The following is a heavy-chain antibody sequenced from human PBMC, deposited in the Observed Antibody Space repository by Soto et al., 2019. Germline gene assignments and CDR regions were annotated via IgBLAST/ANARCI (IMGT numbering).Heavy chain of an antibody. Sequence: EVQLVESGGGLVQPGGSLRLSCAASGFTFSSYWMSWVRQAPGKGLEWVANIEQDGSEKYYVDSVKGRFTISRDNAKNSLYLQMNSLRAEDTAVYYCARADCSSTSCLYYYYMDVWGKGTTVTVSS. J-gene: IGHJ6*03. CDR2: IEQDGSEK. D-gene: IGHD2-2*01. V-gene: IGHV3-7*01. CDR3: ARADCSSTSCLYYYYMDV. CDR1: GFTFSSYW.